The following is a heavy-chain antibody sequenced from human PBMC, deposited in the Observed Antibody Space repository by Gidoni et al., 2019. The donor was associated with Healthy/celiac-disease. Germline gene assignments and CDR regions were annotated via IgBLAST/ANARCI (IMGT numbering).Heavy chain of an antibody. Sequence: EVQLLESGGGLVQPGGSLRLSCAASGFTFSSYAMSWVRQAPGKGLEWVSAISGSGGSTYYADSVKGRFTISRDNSKNTLYLQMNSLRAEDTAVYYCAKILGYCSGGSCLYYPYYYYGMDVWGQGTTVTVSS. CDR1: GFTFSSYA. CDR2: ISGSGGST. CDR3: AKILGYCSGGSCLYYPYYYYGMDV. D-gene: IGHD2-15*01. V-gene: IGHV3-23*01. J-gene: IGHJ6*02.